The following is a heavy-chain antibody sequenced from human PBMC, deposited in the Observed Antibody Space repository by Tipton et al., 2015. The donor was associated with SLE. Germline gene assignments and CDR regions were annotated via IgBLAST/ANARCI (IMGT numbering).Heavy chain of an antibody. CDR1: GGSISDYY. CDR3: ARDPTIVVAFSERNWFDP. Sequence: LRLSCTVSGGSISDYYWTWIRQPPGKVLEWIGSINHGGVTHYNPSLKGRVTMSVDTSKNQFSLMLSSVTAADTAIYYCARDPTIVVAFSERNWFDPWGHGTLVTVSS. J-gene: IGHJ5*02. V-gene: IGHV4-59*12. D-gene: IGHD2-21*01. CDR2: INHGGVT.